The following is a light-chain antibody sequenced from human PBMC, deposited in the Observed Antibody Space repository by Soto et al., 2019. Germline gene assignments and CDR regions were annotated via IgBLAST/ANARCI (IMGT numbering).Light chain of an antibody. J-gene: IGKJ5*01. V-gene: IGKV1-39*01. CDR2: AAS. CDR1: QYISRY. CDR3: QQSYNTPFT. Sequence: DIQMTQSPSSLSASIGDRVTITCRASQYISRYLSWFQQKPGKAPNLLIYAASGLQSGVPSRFSASYSGTDFTLTITNLQPEDFATYLCQQSYNTPFTFGHGTRLDIK.